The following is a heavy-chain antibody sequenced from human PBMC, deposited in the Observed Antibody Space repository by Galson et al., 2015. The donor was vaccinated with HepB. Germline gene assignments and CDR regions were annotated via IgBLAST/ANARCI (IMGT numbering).Heavy chain of an antibody. D-gene: IGHD3-16*01. CDR2: IYGGGTT. V-gene: IGHV3-66*01. CDR3: ARRGTYGSFDL. J-gene: IGHJ3*01. CDR1: GFTVNNNY. Sequence: SLRLSCAASGFTVNNNYLTWVRQAPGKGPEWISVIYGGGTTSHADSVRGRFTISRDNSKNTMYLQMSSLRVEDTAMYFCARRGTYGSFDLWGQGTMVVVSS.